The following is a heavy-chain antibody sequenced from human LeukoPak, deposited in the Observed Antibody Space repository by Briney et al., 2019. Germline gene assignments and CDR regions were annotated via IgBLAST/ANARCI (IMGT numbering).Heavy chain of an antibody. Sequence: GGSLRLSCAASGFTFSSYAMSWVRQAPGKGLEWVSAISGSGGSTYYADSVKGGFTISRDNSKNPLYLQMNSLRAEDTAVYYCAKDRHGDHGYFDYWGQGTLVTVSS. D-gene: IGHD4-17*01. V-gene: IGHV3-23*01. CDR3: AKDRHGDHGYFDY. J-gene: IGHJ4*02. CDR1: GFTFSSYA. CDR2: ISGSGGST.